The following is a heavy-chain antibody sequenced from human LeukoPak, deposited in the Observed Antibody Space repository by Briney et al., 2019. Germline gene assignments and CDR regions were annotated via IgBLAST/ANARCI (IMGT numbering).Heavy chain of an antibody. Sequence: GGSLRLSCAASGFTFSSYGMHWVRQAPGKGLEWVAVISYDGSNKYYADSVKGRFTISRDNSKNTLYLQMNSLRVEDTAVYYCASYAIPGYWGQGTLVTVSS. CDR1: GFTFSSYG. J-gene: IGHJ4*02. CDR2: ISYDGSNK. V-gene: IGHV3-30*03. D-gene: IGHD2-21*01. CDR3: ASYAIPGY.